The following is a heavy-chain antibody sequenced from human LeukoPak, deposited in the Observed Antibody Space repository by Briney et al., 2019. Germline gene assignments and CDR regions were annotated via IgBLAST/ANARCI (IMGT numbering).Heavy chain of an antibody. J-gene: IGHJ5*02. CDR3: ATARNCRSTSCYPNWFDP. CDR2: ISSSSSYI. Sequence: PGGSLRLSCAASGFTFSSYSMNWVRQAPGEGLEWVSSISSSSSYIYYADSVKGRFTISRDNAKNSLYLQMNSLRAEDTAVYYCATARNCRSTSCYPNWFDPWGQGTLVTVSS. V-gene: IGHV3-21*01. D-gene: IGHD2-2*01. CDR1: GFTFSSYS.